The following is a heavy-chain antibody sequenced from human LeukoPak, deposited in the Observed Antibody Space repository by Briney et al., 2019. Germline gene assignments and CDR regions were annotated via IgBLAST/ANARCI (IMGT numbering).Heavy chain of an antibody. CDR2: INPSGGST. CDR1: GYTFTSYY. CDR3: ARDKKLMYYYGPTIIGAPGY. D-gene: IGHD3-10*01. J-gene: IGHJ4*02. Sequence: ASVKVSCKASGYTFTSYYMHWVRQAPGQGLEWMGIINPSGGSTSYAQKFQGRVTMTRDTSTSTVYMELSSLRSEDTAVYYCARDKKLMYYYGPTIIGAPGYWGQGTLVTASS. V-gene: IGHV1-46*01.